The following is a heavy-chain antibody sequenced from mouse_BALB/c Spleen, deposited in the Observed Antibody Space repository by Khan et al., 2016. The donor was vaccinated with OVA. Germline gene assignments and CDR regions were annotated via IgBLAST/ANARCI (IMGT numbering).Heavy chain of an antibody. CDR1: GFTFSSYS. Sequence: EVELVESGGGLVKPGGSLRLSCAASGFTFSSYSMSWVRQTPEKRLEWVATITSGGRYTYYPDSVQGRITIPRDNATNTLYLQISSLKSEDTAIYYCTRDRNYYGSSFYFDYWGQGTTLTVSS. J-gene: IGHJ2*01. CDR3: TRDRNYYGSSFYFDY. V-gene: IGHV5-6-4*01. CDR2: ITSGGRYT. D-gene: IGHD1-1*01.